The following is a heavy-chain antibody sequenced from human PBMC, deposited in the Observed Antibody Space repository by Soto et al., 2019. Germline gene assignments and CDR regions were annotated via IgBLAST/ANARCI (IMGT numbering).Heavy chain of an antibody. Sequence: ASVTVSCKASGYPFPSYVINWVRQATGQGLERMGWMNPNSGNTGYAQKFQGRVTMTRNTSISTAYMELSSLRSEDTAVYYCAGTARDIVVVPAADDAFGIWGQGTMVTVSS. CDR1: GYPFPSYV. V-gene: IGHV1-8*01. J-gene: IGHJ3*02. CDR3: AGTARDIVVVPAADDAFGI. CDR2: MNPNSGNT. D-gene: IGHD2-2*01.